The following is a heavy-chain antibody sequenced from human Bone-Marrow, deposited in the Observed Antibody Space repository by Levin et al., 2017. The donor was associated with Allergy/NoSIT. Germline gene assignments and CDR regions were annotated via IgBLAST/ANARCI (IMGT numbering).Heavy chain of an antibody. CDR1: GFTFSSYG. V-gene: IGHV3-33*01. D-gene: IGHD4-23*01. CDR3: AREPKTTTVVTLRFDY. Sequence: PGGSLRLSCAASGFTFSSYGMHWVRQAPGKGLEWVAVIWYDGSNKYYADSVKGRFTISRDNSKNTLYLQMNSLRAEDTAVYYCAREPKTTTVVTLRFDYWGQGTLVNVSA. J-gene: IGHJ4*02. CDR2: IWYDGSNK.